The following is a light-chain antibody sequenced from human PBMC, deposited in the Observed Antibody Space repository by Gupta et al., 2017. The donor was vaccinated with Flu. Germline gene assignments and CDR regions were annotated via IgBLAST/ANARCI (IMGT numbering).Light chain of an antibody. J-gene: IGLJ1*01. CDR3: SACISSHNSV. CDR1: SSHVGGYNY. V-gene: IGLV2-14*03. CDR2: DVT. Sequence: SITISCTGTSSHVGGYNYVSWYKQRPGKVRKLMIYDVTTRPTGVSIRFSGSTSGNTASLTISELKDEDEADYYCSACISSHNSVFGSGTKLTVL.